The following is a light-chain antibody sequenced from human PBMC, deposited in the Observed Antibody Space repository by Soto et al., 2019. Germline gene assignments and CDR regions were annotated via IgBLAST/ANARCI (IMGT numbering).Light chain of an antibody. CDR1: TNDVGGYNY. CDR2: GVT. Sequence: QPVLTQPASVSGSPGQSITISCSGTTNDVGGYNYVSWYQQHTGKAPKLLIYGVTDRPSGVSSRFSGSKSGNAASLTISGLQAEDEGDYYCSSYTSSYTWVFGGGTKLTVL. J-gene: IGLJ3*02. CDR3: SSYTSSYTWV. V-gene: IGLV2-14*03.